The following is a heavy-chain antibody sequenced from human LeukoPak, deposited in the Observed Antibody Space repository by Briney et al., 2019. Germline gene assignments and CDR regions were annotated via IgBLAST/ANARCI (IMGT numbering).Heavy chain of an antibody. V-gene: IGHV3-48*04. J-gene: IGHJ4*02. Sequence: PGGSLRLSCAASGFTFSSYAMHWARQSPGKGLEWDSYISSSSSTISYADSVKGRFTISRDNAKNTLYLQMTSLRAEDTAVYYCARAGIVRPRPDYWGQGTLVTVSS. CDR1: GFTFSSYA. D-gene: IGHD1-14*01. CDR3: ARAGIVRPRPDY. CDR2: ISSSSSTI.